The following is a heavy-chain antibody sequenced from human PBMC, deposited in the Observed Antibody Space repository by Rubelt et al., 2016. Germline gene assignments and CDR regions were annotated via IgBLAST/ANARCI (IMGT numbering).Heavy chain of an antibody. V-gene: IGHV3-21*01. J-gene: IGHJ3*02. CDR1: GFTFSSYS. Sequence: GGSLRLSCAASGFTFSSYSMNWVRQAPGKGLEWVSSISSSSSYIHYADSVKGRFTISRDNAKNSLYLQMNSLRAEDTAVYYCAREWAAAGTAAFDIWGQGTMVTVSS. CDR3: AREWAAAGTAAFDI. CDR2: ISSSSSYI. D-gene: IGHD6-13*01.